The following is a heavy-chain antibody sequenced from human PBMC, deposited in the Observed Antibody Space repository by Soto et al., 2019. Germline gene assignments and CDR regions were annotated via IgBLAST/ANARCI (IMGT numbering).Heavy chain of an antibody. J-gene: IGHJ4*02. Sequence: QVQLVESGGGVVQPGRSLRLSCAASGFTFSSYGMHWVRQAPGKGLEWVAVIWYDGSNKYYADSVKGRFTISRDNSKNTLYLQMNRLRAEDTAVYYCARDRITMVRGVSLDYWGQGTLVTVSS. CDR2: IWYDGSNK. D-gene: IGHD3-10*01. CDR3: ARDRITMVRGVSLDY. CDR1: GFTFSSYG. V-gene: IGHV3-33*01.